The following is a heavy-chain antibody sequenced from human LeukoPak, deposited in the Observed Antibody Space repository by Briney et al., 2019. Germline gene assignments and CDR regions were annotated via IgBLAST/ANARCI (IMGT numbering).Heavy chain of an antibody. CDR3: ARVRGGGCQPGFDY. Sequence: AAVKVSFKASGYTFTIYYMHWVRQAPGQGLEWMGIINPSGGSTSYAQKFQGRVTMTRDTSTSTVYMDLSSLRSEDTAVYYCARVRGGGCQPGFDYWGQGTLVTVSS. V-gene: IGHV1-46*01. D-gene: IGHD6-19*01. J-gene: IGHJ4*02. CDR2: INPSGGST. CDR1: GYTFTIYY.